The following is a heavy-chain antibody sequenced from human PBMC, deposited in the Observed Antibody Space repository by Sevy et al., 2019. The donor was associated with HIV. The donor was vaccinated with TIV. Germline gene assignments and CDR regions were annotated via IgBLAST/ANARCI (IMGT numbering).Heavy chain of an antibody. CDR1: GFNLSPYW. Sequence: SGFLRLSCVASGFNLSPYWMTWVRQAPGKGLERVANIKQDGNEKYYVDSVKGRFTVSRDNAKNALYLQMYSLRVEDTAVYFCASDTYHYDSNTYYPVYWGQGTRVIVSS. CDR2: IKQDGNEK. J-gene: IGHJ4*02. CDR3: ASDTYHYDSNTYYPVY. D-gene: IGHD3-22*01. V-gene: IGHV3-7*01.